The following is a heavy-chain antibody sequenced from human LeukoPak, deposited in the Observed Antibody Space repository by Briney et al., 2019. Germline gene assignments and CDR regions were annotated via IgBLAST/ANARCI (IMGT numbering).Heavy chain of an antibody. CDR1: GGSISSSSYY. Sequence: SETLSLTCTVSGGSISSSSYYWGWLRQPPGKGLEWIGSIYYSGSTYYIPSLKSRVTISVDTSKNQFSLKLSSVTAADTAVYYCAVVPAAYFDYWGQGTLVTVSS. D-gene: IGHD2-2*01. CDR3: AVVPAAYFDY. J-gene: IGHJ4*02. CDR2: IYYSGST. V-gene: IGHV4-39*01.